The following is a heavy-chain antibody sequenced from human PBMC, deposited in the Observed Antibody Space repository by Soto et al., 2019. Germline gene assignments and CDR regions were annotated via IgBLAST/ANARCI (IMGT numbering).Heavy chain of an antibody. Sequence: EVQLLDSGGGLVQPGGSLRLSCAASGFTFSSYAMNWVRQAPGKGLDWVSAISGSGGSTYYADSVKGRFTISRDNSKNTLYLQMSSLRAEDTAVYYCAKVPLGSGYDLDSWGQGTLVTVSS. V-gene: IGHV3-23*01. CDR1: GFTFSSYA. CDR2: ISGSGGST. D-gene: IGHD5-12*01. CDR3: AKVPLGSGYDLDS. J-gene: IGHJ4*02.